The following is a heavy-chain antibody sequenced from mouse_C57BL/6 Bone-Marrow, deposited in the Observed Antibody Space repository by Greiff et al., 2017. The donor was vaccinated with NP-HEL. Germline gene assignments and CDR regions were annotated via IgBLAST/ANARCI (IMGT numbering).Heavy chain of an antibody. CDR3: AKPTVVANCFDY. CDR2: IYPRSGNT. D-gene: IGHD1-1*01. J-gene: IGHJ2*01. CDR1: GYTFTSYG. V-gene: IGHV1-81*01. Sequence: QVQLQQSGAELARPGASVKLSCKASGYTFTSYGISWVKQRTGQGLEWIGEIYPRSGNTYYNEKFKGKATLTADKSSSTAYMELRSLTSEDSAVYFCAKPTVVANCFDYWGQGTTLTVSS.